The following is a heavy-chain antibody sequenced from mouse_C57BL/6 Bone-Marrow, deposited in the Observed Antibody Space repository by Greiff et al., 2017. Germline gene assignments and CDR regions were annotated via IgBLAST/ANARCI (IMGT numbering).Heavy chain of an antibody. J-gene: IGHJ4*01. V-gene: IGHV1-15*01. CDR3: TIITTVEGGYYYAMDY. CDR2: IDPETGGT. D-gene: IGHD1-1*01. Sequence: VQLQQSGAELVRPGASVTLSCKASGYTFTDYEMHWVKQTPVHGLEWIGAIDPETGGTAYNQKFKGKAILTADKSSSTAYMELRSLTSEDSAVYYCTIITTVEGGYYYAMDYWGQGTSVTVSS. CDR1: GYTFTDYE.